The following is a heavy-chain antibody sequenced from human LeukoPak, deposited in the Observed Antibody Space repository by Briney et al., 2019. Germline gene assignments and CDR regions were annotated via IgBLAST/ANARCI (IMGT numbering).Heavy chain of an antibody. D-gene: IGHD6-19*01. CDR1: RFTLSNYW. CDR2: IKQDGSGT. V-gene: IGHV3-7*01. Sequence: GGSLRLSCTASRFTLSNYWMSWVRQAPGKGLEWVANIKQDGSGTYYVDSVKGRFTISRDNAKNSLSLQMNSLRAEDTAVYYCARQRGSGCLDYWGQGTLVTVSS. CDR3: ARQRGSGCLDY. J-gene: IGHJ4*02.